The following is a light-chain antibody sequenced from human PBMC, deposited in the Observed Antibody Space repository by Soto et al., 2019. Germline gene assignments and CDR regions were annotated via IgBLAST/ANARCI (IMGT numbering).Light chain of an antibody. CDR1: QGISSA. CDR2: DAS. Sequence: AIQLTQSPSSLSASVGDRVTITCRASQGISSALAWYQHKPGRAPRLLIYDASSLQSGVSSRFSGSGSGTDFTLTIISLQPEEFATYYCQQFQSYALTFGGGTKLEIK. V-gene: IGKV1-13*02. CDR3: QQFQSYALT. J-gene: IGKJ4*01.